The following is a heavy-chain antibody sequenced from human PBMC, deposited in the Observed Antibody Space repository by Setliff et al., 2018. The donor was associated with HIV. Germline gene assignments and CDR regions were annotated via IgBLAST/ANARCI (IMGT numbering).Heavy chain of an antibody. CDR1: GGSISSYY. D-gene: IGHD3-16*01. CDR3: ARDVPWGDYYYYMDV. V-gene: IGHV4-4*07. J-gene: IGHJ6*03. CDR2: IYTSGST. Sequence: ASETLSLTCTVSGGSISSYYWSWIRQPAGKGLEWIGHIYTSGSTNYNPSLKSRVTMSVDTSKNQFSLKLSSVTAADTAAYYCARDVPWGDYYYYMDVWGKGTTVTVSS.